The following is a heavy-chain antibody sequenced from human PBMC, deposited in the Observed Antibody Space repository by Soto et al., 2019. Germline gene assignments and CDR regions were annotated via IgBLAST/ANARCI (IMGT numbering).Heavy chain of an antibody. Sequence: LRLSCAASGFTFDSYAMTWVRQAPGKGLEWVSSISGNGGRAFYADSVKGRFTISRDNYKNTLHLQMNSLRADDTAIYYCAKADRPYYEILTGPDYWGQGTRVTVSS. CDR2: ISGNGGRA. V-gene: IGHV3-23*01. CDR3: AKADRPYYEILTGPDY. D-gene: IGHD3-9*01. J-gene: IGHJ4*02. CDR1: GFTFDSYA.